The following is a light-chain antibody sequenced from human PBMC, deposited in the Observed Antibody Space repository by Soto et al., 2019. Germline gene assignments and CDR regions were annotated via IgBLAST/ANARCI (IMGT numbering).Light chain of an antibody. CDR1: QSISNVY. CDR3: QQYGLSPWT. Sequence: DIVLTQSPGTLSLSPGERATLSCRASQSISNVYLAWYQQRPGLAPRLLIYVASSRATGIPDRFSGSGSGTDFTLIISRLEPEDFAVYCCQQYGLSPWTFGQGTKVEI. J-gene: IGKJ1*01. V-gene: IGKV3-20*01. CDR2: VAS.